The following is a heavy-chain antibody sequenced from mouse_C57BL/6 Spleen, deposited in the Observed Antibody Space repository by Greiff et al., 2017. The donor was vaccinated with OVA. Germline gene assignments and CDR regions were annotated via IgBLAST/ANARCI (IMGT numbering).Heavy chain of an antibody. J-gene: IGHJ3*01. D-gene: IGHD2-4*01. CDR2: INPYNGDT. CDR1: GYSFTGYF. V-gene: IGHV1-20*01. Sequence: VQLQQSGPELVKPGDSVKISCKASGYSFTGYFMNWVMQSHGKSLEWIGRINPYNGDTFYNQKFKGKATLTVDTSSSTAHMELRSLTSEDSAVYYCARGDYDYGGFAYWGQGTLVTVSA. CDR3: ARGDYDYGGFAY.